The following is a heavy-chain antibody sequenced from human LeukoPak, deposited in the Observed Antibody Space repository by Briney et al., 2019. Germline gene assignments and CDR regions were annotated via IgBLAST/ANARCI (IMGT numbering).Heavy chain of an antibody. J-gene: IGHJ3*02. CDR2: INPSGGST. Sequence: ASVKVSCKASGYTFTSYYMHWVRQAPGQGLEWMGIINPSGGSTSYAQKFQGRVTMTRDMSTSTVYMELSSLRSADTDVYYCAREAVEGYCSGGSCFYDAFDIWGQGTMVTVSS. D-gene: IGHD2-15*01. CDR3: AREAVEGYCSGGSCFYDAFDI. CDR1: GYTFTSYY. V-gene: IGHV1-46*01.